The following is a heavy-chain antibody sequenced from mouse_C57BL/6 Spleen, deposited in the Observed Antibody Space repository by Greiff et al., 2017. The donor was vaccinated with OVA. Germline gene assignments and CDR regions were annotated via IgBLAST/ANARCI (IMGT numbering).Heavy chain of an antibody. D-gene: IGHD4-1*01. J-gene: IGHJ3*01. Sequence: EVQLVESGGGLVKPGGSLKLSCAASGFTFSDHGMHWVRQAPEKGLEWVAYISSGSSTIYYADTVKGRFTISRDNAKNTLFLQMTSLRSEDTAMYYCARRKTGGGFAYWGQGTLVTVSA. CDR2: ISSGSSTI. V-gene: IGHV5-17*01. CDR1: GFTFSDHG. CDR3: ARRKTGGGFAY.